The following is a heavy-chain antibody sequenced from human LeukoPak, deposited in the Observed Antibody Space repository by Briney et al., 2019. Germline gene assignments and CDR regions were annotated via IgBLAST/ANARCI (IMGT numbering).Heavy chain of an antibody. CDR2: IIPIFGTA. V-gene: IGHV1-69*05. D-gene: IGHD5-12*01. Sequence: ASVKVSCKASGGTFSSYAISWVRQAPGRGLEWMGGIIPIFGTANYAQKFQGRVTITTDESTSTAYMELSSLRSEDTAVYYCARDPSSGYDPYFDYWGQGTLVTVSS. CDR1: GGTFSSYA. J-gene: IGHJ4*02. CDR3: ARDPSSGYDPYFDY.